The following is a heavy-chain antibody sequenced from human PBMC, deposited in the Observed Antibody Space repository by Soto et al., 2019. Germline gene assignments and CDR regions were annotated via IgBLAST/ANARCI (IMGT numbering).Heavy chain of an antibody. CDR2: INPSGGST. CDR3: ERGVSVAVVLDGFDH. J-gene: IGHJ4*01. D-gene: IGHD2-21*01. CDR1: GCTFTSFY. V-gene: IGHV1-46*01. Sequence: GASVKVSCKASGCTFTSFYLHWVGQAPGQGLEWMGRINPSGGSTSYAQRFQGRVTVTRDTSTRTVYMELSSLRSEDTAVYYCERGVSVAVVLDGFDHWG.